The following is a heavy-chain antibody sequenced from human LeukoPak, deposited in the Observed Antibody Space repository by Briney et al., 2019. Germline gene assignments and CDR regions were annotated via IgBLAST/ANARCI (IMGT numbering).Heavy chain of an antibody. CDR3: ARGGGDFWSGYPTIDY. V-gene: IGHV3-30*02. Sequence: GGSLRLSCAASGFTFSNYGMHWVRQAPGKGLEWVAIIWYDGNNKYYADSVKGRFTISRDNSKITLYLQMNSLRAEDTAVYYCARGGGDFWSGYPTIDYWGQGTLVTVSS. CDR1: GFTFSNYG. CDR2: IWYDGNNK. D-gene: IGHD3-3*01. J-gene: IGHJ4*02.